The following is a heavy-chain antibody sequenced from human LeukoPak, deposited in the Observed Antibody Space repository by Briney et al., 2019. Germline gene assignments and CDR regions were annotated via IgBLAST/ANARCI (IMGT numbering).Heavy chain of an antibody. J-gene: IGHJ3*02. V-gene: IGHV3-74*01. CDR2: IKNDETIT. D-gene: IGHD3-3*01. Sequence: GGSLRLSCVASGFTFSASGMHWVRQAPGKGLVWISRIKNDETITNYADSVKGRFTISRDNAKNTLYLQINSLRAEDTAVYYCARAKGYYDFVRDAFDIWGQGTMVSVS. CDR1: GFTFSASG. CDR3: ARAKGYYDFVRDAFDI.